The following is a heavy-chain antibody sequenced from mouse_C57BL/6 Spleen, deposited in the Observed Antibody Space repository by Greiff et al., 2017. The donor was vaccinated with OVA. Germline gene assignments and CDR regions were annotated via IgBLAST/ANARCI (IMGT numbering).Heavy chain of an antibody. D-gene: IGHD6-1*01. V-gene: IGHV1-75*01. CDR3: ARPYNEYYYAMDY. J-gene: IGHJ4*01. CDR2: IFPGSGST. Sequence: VKLQESGPELVKPGASVKISCKASGYTFTDYYINWVKQRPGQGLEWIGWIFPGSGSTYYNEKFKGKAKLPVDKSTSTAYMLLSSLTSEDSAVYYCARPYNEYYYAMDYWGQGTSVTVSS. CDR1: GYTFTDYY.